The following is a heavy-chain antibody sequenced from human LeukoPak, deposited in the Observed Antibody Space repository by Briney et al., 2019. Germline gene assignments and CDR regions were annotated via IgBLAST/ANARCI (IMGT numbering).Heavy chain of an antibody. CDR3: ARASRSGYPPFDY. V-gene: IGHV3-33*01. D-gene: IGHD3-22*01. Sequence: SCKASGGTFSSYGMHWVRQAPGKGLEWVAVIWYDGSNKYYADSVKGRFTISRDNSKNTLYLQMNSLRAEDTAVYYCARASRSGYPPFDYWGQGTLVTVSS. J-gene: IGHJ4*02. CDR1: GGTFSSYG. CDR2: IWYDGSNK.